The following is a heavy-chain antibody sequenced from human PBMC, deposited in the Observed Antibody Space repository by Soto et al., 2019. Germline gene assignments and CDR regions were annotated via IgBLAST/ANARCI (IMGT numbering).Heavy chain of an antibody. J-gene: IGHJ4*02. V-gene: IGHV1-18*01. Sequence: QVQMLQSGPEVKEPGASVKVSCKTSGYTFTNFGISWVRQAPGQGLEWMGWIDKGKTTYAQKFQGRVTMTTDTSTRTGYIELGGLRSDDTAIYYCATRSPAFDYWGQGTLFTVSS. CDR3: ATRSPAFDY. CDR1: GYTFTNFG. CDR2: IDKGKT.